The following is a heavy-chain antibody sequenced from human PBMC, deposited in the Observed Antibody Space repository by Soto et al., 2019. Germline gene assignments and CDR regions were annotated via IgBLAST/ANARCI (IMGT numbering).Heavy chain of an antibody. J-gene: IGHJ4*02. CDR1: GFTFSSYK. D-gene: IGHD6-6*01. CDR2: IGGSGDDT. Sequence: EVQLLESGGGLVQPGGSLRVSCAASGFTFSSYKMGWVRQAPGKGLEWVSVIGGSGDDTYYADSVKGRFTISRDNSRNTLNLQMISLRAEDTAGYYCTMGVAARLVDWWGQGTLVTVSS. V-gene: IGHV3-23*01. CDR3: TMGVAARLVDW.